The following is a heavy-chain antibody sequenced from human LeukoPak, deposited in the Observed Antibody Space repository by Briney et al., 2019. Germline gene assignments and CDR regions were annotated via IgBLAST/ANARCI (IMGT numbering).Heavy chain of an antibody. CDR3: ASFRKYSSSSRNWFDP. J-gene: IGHJ5*02. Sequence: PSGTLSLTCAVSGGSISSSNWWSWVRQPPGKGLEWIGEIYHSGSTNYNPSLKSRVTISVDKSKNQFSLKLSSVTAADTAVYYCASFRKYSSSSRNWFDPWGQGTLVTVSS. V-gene: IGHV4-4*02. D-gene: IGHD6-13*01. CDR2: IYHSGST. CDR1: GGSISSSNW.